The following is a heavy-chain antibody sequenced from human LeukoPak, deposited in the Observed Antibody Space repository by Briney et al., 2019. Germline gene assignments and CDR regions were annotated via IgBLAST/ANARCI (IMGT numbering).Heavy chain of an antibody. CDR3: ARQISGWLQSSLDY. CDR2: IYHSGST. CDR1: GYSISSGYY. V-gene: IGHV4-38-2*01. J-gene: IGHJ4*02. Sequence: SETLSLTCAVSGYSISSGYYWGWIRQPPGKGLEWVGSIYHSGSTPYNPSLKSRVTISVDTSKNHFSLNLSSVTAADTAVYYCARQISGWLQSSLDYWGQGTLVTVSS. D-gene: IGHD5-24*01.